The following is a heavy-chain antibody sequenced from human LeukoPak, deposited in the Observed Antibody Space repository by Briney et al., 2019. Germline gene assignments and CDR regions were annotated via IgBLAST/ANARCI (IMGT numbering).Heavy chain of an antibody. CDR3: ASRNDY. Sequence: PGGSLSLSCAASGFTFSTYSMNWVRQAPGKGLEWVSYISSTSSTIYYADSVRGRFTISRDNAKNSLYLQMNSLRAEDTAVYYCASRNDYWGQGTLVTVSS. CDR1: GFTFSTYS. J-gene: IGHJ4*02. CDR2: ISSTSSTI. D-gene: IGHD1-14*01. V-gene: IGHV3-48*04.